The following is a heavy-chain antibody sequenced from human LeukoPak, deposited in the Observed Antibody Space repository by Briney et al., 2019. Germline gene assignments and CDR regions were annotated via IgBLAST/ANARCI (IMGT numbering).Heavy chain of an antibody. CDR2: ISYSGYT. Sequence: SETLSLTCSVSGGSISSYHWSWIRQPPGKGLEWIGYISYSGYTNYNPSLRSRVTISLDRSKNQFSVKLTSVTAADTAVYYCARIERDGSGKPPYYYYYMDVWGKGTTVTVSS. CDR3: ARIERDGSGKPPYYYYYMDV. V-gene: IGHV4-59*01. J-gene: IGHJ6*03. D-gene: IGHD3-10*01. CDR1: GGSISSYH.